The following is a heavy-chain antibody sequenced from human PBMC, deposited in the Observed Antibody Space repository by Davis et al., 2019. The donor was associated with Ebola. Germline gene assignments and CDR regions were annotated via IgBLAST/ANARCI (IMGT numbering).Heavy chain of an antibody. CDR2: ISAYNGNT. CDR3: ARVDYYGSGVGYGMDV. D-gene: IGHD3-10*01. CDR1: GYTFTGYY. Sequence: ASVKVSCKASGYTFTGYYMHWVRQAPGQGLEWMGWISAYNGNTNYAQKLQGRVTMTTDTSTSTAYMELSRLRSDDTAVYYCARVDYYGSGVGYGMDVWGQGTTVTVSS. J-gene: IGHJ6*02. V-gene: IGHV1-18*04.